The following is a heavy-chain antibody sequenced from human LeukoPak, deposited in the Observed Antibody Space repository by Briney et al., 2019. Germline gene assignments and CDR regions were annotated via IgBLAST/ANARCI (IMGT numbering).Heavy chain of an antibody. V-gene: IGHV4-59*01. Sequence: SETLSLTCTVSGGSISSYYWSWIRQPPGKGLEWIGYIYYSGSTNYNPSLKSRVTISVDTSKNQFSLKLSSVTAADTAVYYCASTSESYLYDAFDIWGQGTMVTVSS. CDR2: IYYSGST. CDR3: ASTSESYLYDAFDI. D-gene: IGHD1-26*01. J-gene: IGHJ3*02. CDR1: GGSISSYY.